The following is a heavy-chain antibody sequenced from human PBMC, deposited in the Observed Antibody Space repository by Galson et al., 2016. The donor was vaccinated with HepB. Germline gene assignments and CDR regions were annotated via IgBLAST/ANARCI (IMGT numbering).Heavy chain of an antibody. CDR1: GYTFTSYA. J-gene: IGHJ5*02. Sequence: SVKVSCKASGYTFTSYAMHWVCQAPGQRLEWMGWIIAGNGNTKYSQKFQGRVTITTDTSASTAYMELTSLRSEDTAVYYCAASGARRWFDPWGQGTLVTVSS. CDR3: AASGARRWFDP. CDR2: IIAGNGNT. V-gene: IGHV1-3*01.